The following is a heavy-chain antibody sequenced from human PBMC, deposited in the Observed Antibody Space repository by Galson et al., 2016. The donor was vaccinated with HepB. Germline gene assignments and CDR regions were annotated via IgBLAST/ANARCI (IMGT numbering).Heavy chain of an antibody. V-gene: IGHV1-46*01. CDR1: GYTFTSYY. CDR2: INPSGGST. CDR3: AREGATSIGGFGY. D-gene: IGHD1-26*01. J-gene: IGHJ4*02. Sequence: SVKVSCKASGYTFTSYYMHWVRQAPGQGLEWMGIINPSGGSTSYAQNFQGRVTMTRDTPTSTVYMELSSLRSDDSAMYYCAREGATSIGGFGYWGQGTLVTVSS.